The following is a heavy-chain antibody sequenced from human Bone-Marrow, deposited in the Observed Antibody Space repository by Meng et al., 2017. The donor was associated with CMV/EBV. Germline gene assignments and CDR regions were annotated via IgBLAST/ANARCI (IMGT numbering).Heavy chain of an antibody. Sequence: ASVKVSCKASGYTFTSYGISWVRQAPGQGLEWMGWISAYNGNTNYAQKLQGRVTMTTDTSTSTAYMELRSLRSDDTAVYYCARGLGYCSSTSCYAMFTLGNYYGMDVWGQGTTVTVSS. CDR3: ARGLGYCSSTSCYAMFTLGNYYGMDV. CDR2: ISAYNGNT. D-gene: IGHD2-2*01. J-gene: IGHJ6*02. V-gene: IGHV1-18*01. CDR1: GYTFTSYG.